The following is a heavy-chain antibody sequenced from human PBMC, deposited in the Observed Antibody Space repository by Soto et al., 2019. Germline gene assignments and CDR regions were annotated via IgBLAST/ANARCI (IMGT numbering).Heavy chain of an antibody. D-gene: IGHD6-13*01. J-gene: IGHJ6*02. CDR2: IGTAGDT. Sequence: EVQLVESGGGLVQPGGSLRLSCAASGFTFSSYDMHWVRQATGKGLEWVSAIGTAGDTYYPGSVKGRFTISRENAKNSLYLQMNSLRAGDTAVYYCARALPGDSSSCYSPLGKKKYHYGMDVWGQGTTVTVSS. V-gene: IGHV3-13*01. CDR1: GFTFSSYD. CDR3: ARALPGDSSSCYSPLGKKKYHYGMDV.